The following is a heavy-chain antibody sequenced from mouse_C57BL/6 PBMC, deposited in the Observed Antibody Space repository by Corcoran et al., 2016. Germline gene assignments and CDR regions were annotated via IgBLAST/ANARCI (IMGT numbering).Heavy chain of an antibody. D-gene: IGHD4-1*01. CDR1: GYTFTDYY. V-gene: IGHV1-26*01. J-gene: IGHJ2*01. Sequence: EVQLQQSGPELVKPGASVKISCKDSGYTFTDYYMNWVKQSHGKSLEWIGDINPNNGGTSYNQKFKGKATLTVDKSSSTAYMELRSLTSEDSAVYYCAWDFDYWGQGTTLTVSS. CDR3: AWDFDY. CDR2: INPNNGGT.